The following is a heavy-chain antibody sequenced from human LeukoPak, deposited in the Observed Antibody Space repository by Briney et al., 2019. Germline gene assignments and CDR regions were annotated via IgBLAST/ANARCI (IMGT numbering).Heavy chain of an antibody. CDR2: MNPNSGNT. J-gene: IGHJ5*02. D-gene: IGHD3-3*01. CDR3: AREAITIFGVVRTQTTYGPHRFDP. V-gene: IGHV1-8*01. Sequence: PRASVKVSCKVSGYTFTSSDINWVRQATGQGLEWMGWMNPNSGNTGHAQKFQGRVTTTRNTSISTAYMELSSLTSEDTAVYYCAREAITIFGVVRTQTTYGPHRFDPWGQGTLVTVPS. CDR1: GYTFTSSD.